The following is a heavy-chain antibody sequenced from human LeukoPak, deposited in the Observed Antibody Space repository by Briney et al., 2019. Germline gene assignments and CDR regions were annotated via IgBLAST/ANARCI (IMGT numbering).Heavy chain of an antibody. CDR1: GYTFTSYG. CDR2: ISAYNGNT. D-gene: IGHD5-18*01. CDR3: ARTGFGSVSDY. Sequence: ASVKVSCKASGYTFTSYGIRWLRPAPGQGLAWMGWISAYNGNTNYAQKLQGRVAMTTDTSTSTAYMELRSLRSDDTAVYYCARTGFGSVSDYWGQGTLVTVSS. V-gene: IGHV1-18*01. J-gene: IGHJ4*02.